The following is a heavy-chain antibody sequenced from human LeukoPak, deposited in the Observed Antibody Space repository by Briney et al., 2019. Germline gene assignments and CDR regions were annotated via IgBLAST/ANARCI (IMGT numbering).Heavy chain of an antibody. V-gene: IGHV3-7*01. CDR1: GFTISSYW. J-gene: IGHJ4*02. CDR2: IKQDGTER. Sequence: GGSLRLSCAASGFTISSYWMSWVRQAPGKGLEWVANIKQDGTERYYLDSVKGRFTISRDNAKNSVYLQMNSLRAEDTAVYYCARDDYAVPGCDYWGQGTLVTVSS. CDR3: ARDDYAVPGCDY. D-gene: IGHD6-19*01.